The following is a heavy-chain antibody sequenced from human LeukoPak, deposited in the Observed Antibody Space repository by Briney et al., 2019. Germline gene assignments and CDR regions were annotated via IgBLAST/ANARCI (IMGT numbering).Heavy chain of an antibody. D-gene: IGHD6-19*01. CDR2: ISVDESKK. CDR3: ARDGSIGWVDFDH. J-gene: IGHJ4*02. CDR1: GFTFSSYA. Sequence: GGSLRLSCAASGFTFSSYAMHWVRQAPGKGLEWVTVISVDESKKFYADFVKGRFTISRDNSKNTVYLQVNSLRAEDTAMYYCARDGSIGWVDFDHWGQGTLVTVSS. V-gene: IGHV3-30*14.